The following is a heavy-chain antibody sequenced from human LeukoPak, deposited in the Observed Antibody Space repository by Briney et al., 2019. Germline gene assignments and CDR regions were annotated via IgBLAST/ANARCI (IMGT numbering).Heavy chain of an antibody. CDR1: GFTFSDFA. CDR3: AKMKGHPLPKYYMDV. D-gene: IGHD1-26*01. Sequence: GGSLRLSCAPSGFTFSDFAMSWVRQAPGKGLEWVSGISGSGDNTLYADSVKGRFTISRDNSKNTLYLEMNSLRAEDTAIYYCAKMKGHPLPKYYMDVWGQGTTVTVSS. CDR2: ISGSGDNT. V-gene: IGHV3-23*01. J-gene: IGHJ6*01.